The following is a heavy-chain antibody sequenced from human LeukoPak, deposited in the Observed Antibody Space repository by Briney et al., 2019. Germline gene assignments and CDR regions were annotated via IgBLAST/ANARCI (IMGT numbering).Heavy chain of an antibody. CDR2: ISHSGST. CDR1: GGSFSGYY. Sequence: PSETLSLTCAVYGGSFSGYYWSWIRQPPGKGLEWIGEISHSGSTNYNPSLKSRVTISVDTSKNQFSLKLSSVTAADTAVYYCERGGHGYSYDQRKSYYYYDMDVRGKGTTVTVS. V-gene: IGHV4-34*01. D-gene: IGHD5-18*01. J-gene: IGHJ6*03. CDR3: ERGGHGYSYDQRKSYYYYDMDV.